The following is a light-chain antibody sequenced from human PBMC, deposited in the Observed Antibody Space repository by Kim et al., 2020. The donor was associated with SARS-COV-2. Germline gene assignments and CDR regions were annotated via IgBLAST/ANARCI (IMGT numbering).Light chain of an antibody. Sequence: SYELTQPPSVSVSPGQTARITCSGDALPKQYAYWYQQKPGQAPVVVIYKDSERPTGIPERFSGSSSGTTVTLTISGAQAEDEADYYCQSADSSGALVFGGGTQLTVL. J-gene: IGLJ3*02. CDR2: KDS. CDR3: QSADSSGALV. V-gene: IGLV3-25*03. CDR1: ALPKQY.